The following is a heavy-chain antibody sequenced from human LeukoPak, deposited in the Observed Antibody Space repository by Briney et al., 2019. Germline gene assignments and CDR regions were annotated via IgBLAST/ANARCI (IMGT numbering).Heavy chain of an antibody. D-gene: IGHD2-2*01. J-gene: IGHJ6*03. Sequence: GGSLRLSCAASGFTFSSYGMHWVRQAPGKGLEWVAFIRYDGSNKYYADSVKGRFTISRDNSKNTLYLQMNSLRAEDTAVYYCANVVPAADYYYYMDVWGKGTTVTISS. CDR1: GFTFSSYG. V-gene: IGHV3-30*02. CDR3: ANVVPAADYYYYMDV. CDR2: IRYDGSNK.